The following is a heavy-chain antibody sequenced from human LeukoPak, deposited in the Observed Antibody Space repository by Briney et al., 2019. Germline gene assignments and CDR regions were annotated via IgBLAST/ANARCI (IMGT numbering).Heavy chain of an antibody. CDR3: ARDRAVAESSYWYFDL. J-gene: IGHJ2*01. CDR1: GFTFSDYY. D-gene: IGHD6-19*01. CDR2: ISSSGSTI. Sequence: GGSLRLSCAASGFTFSDYYMSWIRQAPGKGLEWVSYISSSGSTIYYADSVKGRFPISRDNAKNSLYLQMNSLRAEDTAVYYCARDRAVAESSYWYFDLWGRGTLVTVSS. V-gene: IGHV3-11*01.